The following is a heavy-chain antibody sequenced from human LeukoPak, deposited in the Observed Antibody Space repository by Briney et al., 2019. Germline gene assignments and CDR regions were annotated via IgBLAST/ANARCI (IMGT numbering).Heavy chain of an antibody. CDR3: ARLGMVRGVIITHFDY. J-gene: IGHJ4*02. V-gene: IGHV4-39*01. D-gene: IGHD3-10*01. CDR2: IYYSGST. CDR1: GGSISSYY. Sequence: SETLSLTCTVSGGSISSYYWSWIRQPPGKGPEWIGSIYYSGSTYYNPSLKSRVTISVDTSKNQFSLKLSSVTAADTAVYYCARLGMVRGVIITHFDYWGQGTLVTVSS.